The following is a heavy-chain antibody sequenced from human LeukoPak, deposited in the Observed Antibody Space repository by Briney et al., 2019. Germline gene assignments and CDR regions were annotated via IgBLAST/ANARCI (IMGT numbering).Heavy chain of an antibody. CDR3: ARGSDTAMVLFSCFDY. D-gene: IGHD5-18*01. CDR1: GFTFSSYG. V-gene: IGHV3-23*01. J-gene: IGHJ4*02. Sequence: GRSLRLSCAASGFTFSSYGMSWVRQAPGKGLEWVSAISGSGGSTYYADSVKGRFTISRDNARKSLYLQMNTLRAEDTAVYYCARGSDTAMVLFSCFDYWGQGTLVTVSS. CDR2: ISGSGGST.